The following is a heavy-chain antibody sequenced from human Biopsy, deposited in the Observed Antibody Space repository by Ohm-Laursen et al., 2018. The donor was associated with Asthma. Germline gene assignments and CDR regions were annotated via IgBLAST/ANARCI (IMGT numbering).Heavy chain of an antibody. Sequence: ASETASCKTSGYTFNSAGITWVRQAPGQGLEWKGWISVYNGNTKVAQKLQDRATMITDTSTSTAYMELRSLRSEDTAVYFCARAVDYSHYYGIDVWGQGTTVTVS. V-gene: IGHV1-18*01. CDR1: GYTFNSAG. CDR2: ISVYNGNT. D-gene: IGHD3-10*01. CDR3: ARAVDYSHYYGIDV. J-gene: IGHJ6*02.